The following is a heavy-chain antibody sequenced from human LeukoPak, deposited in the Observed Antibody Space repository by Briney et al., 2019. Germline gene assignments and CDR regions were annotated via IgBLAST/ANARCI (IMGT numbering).Heavy chain of an antibody. D-gene: IGHD2/OR15-2a*01. J-gene: IGHJ4*02. CDR1: GVTVSSSY. CDR2: IYAGSST. CDR3: ARGGFYPAKPIDY. Sequence: GGSLRLSCAASGVTVSSSYMSWVRQAPGKGLEWVSVIYAGSSTYYADSVKGRFTISRDSSKNTLYLRMNSLRADDTAVYYCARGGFYPAKPIDYWGQGTLVTVSS. V-gene: IGHV3-53*01.